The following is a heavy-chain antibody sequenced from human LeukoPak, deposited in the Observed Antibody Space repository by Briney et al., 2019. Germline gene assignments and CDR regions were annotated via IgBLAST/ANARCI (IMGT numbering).Heavy chain of an antibody. CDR3: ARAKWLAD. CDR1: GGSISSTNYY. J-gene: IGHJ4*02. V-gene: IGHV4-61*05. Sequence: TSETLSLTCTVSGGSISSTNYYWGWIRQPPGKGLEWIGYIYYSGSTNYNPSLKSRVTISVDTSKNQFSLKLSSVTAADTAVYYCARAKWLADWGQGTLVTVSS. CDR2: IYYSGST. D-gene: IGHD6-19*01.